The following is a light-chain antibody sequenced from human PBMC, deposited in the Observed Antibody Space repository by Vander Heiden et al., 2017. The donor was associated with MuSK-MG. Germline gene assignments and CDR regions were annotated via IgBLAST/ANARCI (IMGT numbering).Light chain of an antibody. Sequence: DIQMTQSTSSLSPSVGARVTITCRASQSISNHLAWYQQKPGKVPKVLIYSASTLQSGVPSRFSGSGSGTDFTLTISSLQPEDIATYYCLKDHTAPITFGQGTRLEIK. CDR2: SAS. CDR3: LKDHTAPIT. J-gene: IGKJ5*01. V-gene: IGKV1-27*01. CDR1: QSISNH.